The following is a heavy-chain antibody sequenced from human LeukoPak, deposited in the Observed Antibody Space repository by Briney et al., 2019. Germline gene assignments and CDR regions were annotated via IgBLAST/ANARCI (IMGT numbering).Heavy chain of an antibody. CDR3: AKDQGSSSLYYYYGMDV. V-gene: IGHV3-7*03. Sequence: GGSLRLSCVASGFRLSDFWMSWVRQAPGQGLEWVAGIKYDGSAKYYVDSVKGRFTISRDNSKKTLYLQMNSLRAEDTAAYYCAKDQGSSSLYYYYGMDVWGQGTTVTVSS. J-gene: IGHJ6*02. CDR2: IKYDGSAK. D-gene: IGHD6-6*01. CDR1: GFRLSDFW.